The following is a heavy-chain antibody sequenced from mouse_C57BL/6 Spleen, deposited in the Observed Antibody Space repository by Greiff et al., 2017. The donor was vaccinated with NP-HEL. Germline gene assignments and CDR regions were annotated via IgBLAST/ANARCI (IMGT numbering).Heavy chain of an antibody. Sequence: QVQLQQPGAELVKPGASVKMSCKASGYTFTSYWITWVKQRPGQGLEWIGDIYPGSGSTNYNEKFKSKATLTVDTSSSTAYMQLSSLTSEDSAVYYCALDGLLRDYAMDYWGQGTSVTVSS. CDR2: IYPGSGST. V-gene: IGHV1-55*01. D-gene: IGHD1-1*01. J-gene: IGHJ4*01. CDR1: GYTFTSYW. CDR3: ALDGLLRDYAMDY.